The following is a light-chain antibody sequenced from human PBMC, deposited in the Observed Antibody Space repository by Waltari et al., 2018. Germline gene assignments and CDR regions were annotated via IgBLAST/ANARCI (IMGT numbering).Light chain of an antibody. J-gene: IGKJ1*01. V-gene: IGKV3-20*01. CDR3: QHHVRLPAT. CDR1: QSVRGS. CDR2: GAS. Sequence: EIVLTQSPGTLSLSPGERATLSCRASQSVRGSLAWYQQKAGQAPRLLIYGASSRATGIPDRFSGSGSGTDFSLTISRLEPEDFAVYYCQHHVRLPATFGQGTKVEIE.